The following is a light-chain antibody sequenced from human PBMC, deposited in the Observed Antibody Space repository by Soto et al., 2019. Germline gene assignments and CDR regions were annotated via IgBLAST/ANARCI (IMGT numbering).Light chain of an antibody. CDR2: DAS. J-gene: IGKJ4*01. CDR3: QQFNSYPLT. CDR1: QGISSA. V-gene: IGKV1-13*02. Sequence: AIQLTQSPSSLSASVGDRVTITCRASQGISSALAWYQQKPGKAPKLLIYDASSLESGVPSRFSGSGSGTDFSLAISSLQTEEFATYYCQQFNSYPLTFGGGTKVEIK.